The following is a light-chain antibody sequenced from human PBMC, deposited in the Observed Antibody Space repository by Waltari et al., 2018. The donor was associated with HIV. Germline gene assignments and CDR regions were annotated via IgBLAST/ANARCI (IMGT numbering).Light chain of an antibody. CDR3: SSYTSSSTRV. V-gene: IGLV2-14*01. CDR1: SSDVGGYNY. CDR2: EVS. Sequence: QSALTQPASVSGSPGPSITISCTGTSSDVGGYNYVSWYQQHSGKAPKHMIYEVSNRHSGVSNRFSGSKSGNTASLTISGLQAEDEADYYCSSYTSSSTRVFGGGTKLTVL. J-gene: IGLJ3*02.